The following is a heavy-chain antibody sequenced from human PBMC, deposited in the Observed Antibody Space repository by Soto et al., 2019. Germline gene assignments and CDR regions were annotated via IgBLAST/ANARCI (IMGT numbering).Heavy chain of an antibody. Sequence: GASVKVSCKASGYTFTGYYIHWVRLAPGQGLEWMGRINPNSGDTNYAQKFQGNVTMTRDTSISTAYMELTRLRSDDTAVYYCASVPGIAAVTDYWGQGTLVTVSS. D-gene: IGHD6-25*01. CDR2: INPNSGDT. CDR1: GYTFTGYY. CDR3: ASVPGIAAVTDY. J-gene: IGHJ4*02. V-gene: IGHV1-2*06.